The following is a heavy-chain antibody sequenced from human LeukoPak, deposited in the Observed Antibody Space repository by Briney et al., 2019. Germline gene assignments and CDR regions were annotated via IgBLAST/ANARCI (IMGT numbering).Heavy chain of an antibody. V-gene: IGHV3-49*04. CDR3: TRTPSYYYDSSGVDY. Sequence: GGSLRLSCTASGFTFGDYAMSWVRQAPGKGLEWVGFIRSKAYGGTTEYAASVKGRFTISRDDSKSIAYLQMNSLKTEDTAVYYCTRTPSYYYDSSGVDYWGQGTLVTVSS. D-gene: IGHD3-22*01. J-gene: IGHJ4*02. CDR1: GFTFGDYA. CDR2: IRSKAYGGTT.